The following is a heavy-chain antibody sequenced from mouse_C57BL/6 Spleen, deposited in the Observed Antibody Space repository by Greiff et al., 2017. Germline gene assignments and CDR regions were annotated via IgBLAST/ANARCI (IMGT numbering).Heavy chain of an antibody. J-gene: IGHJ4*01. CDR3: ARPYSNYGVYYAMDY. V-gene: IGHV1-19*01. CDR2: INPYNGGT. CDR1: GYTFTDYY. Sequence: VQLKQSGPVLVKPGASVKMSCKASGYTFTDYYMNWVKQSHGKSLEWIGVINPYNGGTSYNQKFKGKATLTVDKSSSTAYMELNSLITEDSAVYYCARPYSNYGVYYAMDYWGQGTSVTVSS. D-gene: IGHD2-5*01.